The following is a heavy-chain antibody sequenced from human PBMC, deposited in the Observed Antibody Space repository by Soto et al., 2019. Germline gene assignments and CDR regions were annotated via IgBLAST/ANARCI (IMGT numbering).Heavy chain of an antibody. J-gene: IGHJ4*02. Sequence: EVELVETGGGLIQPGGSLRLSCAASGFTVSSRSMSWVRQAPGKGLEWVSLIYADGATYYGDSVKGRFTISRDTSKNTLSLQMTSLRADDTAVYYCARDDSFLGAPFHYWGQGTLVTVSS. D-gene: IGHD3-16*01. CDR2: IYADGAT. CDR1: GFTVSSRS. CDR3: ARDDSFLGAPFHY. V-gene: IGHV3-53*02.